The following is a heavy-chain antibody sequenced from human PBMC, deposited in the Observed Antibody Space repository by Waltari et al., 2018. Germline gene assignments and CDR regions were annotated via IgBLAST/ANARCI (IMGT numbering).Heavy chain of an antibody. CDR1: GFPFSSYG. J-gene: IGHJ4*02. V-gene: IGHV3-33*01. CDR3: ARGGSLWFGEPLGGY. Sequence: QVQLVESGGGVVQPGRSLSLSCAASGFPFSSYGMHWVRQAPGKGLEWVAVIWYDGSNKYYADSVKGRFTISRDNSKNTLYLQMNSLRAEDTAVYYCARGGSLWFGEPLGGYWGQGTLVTVSS. D-gene: IGHD3-10*01. CDR2: IWYDGSNK.